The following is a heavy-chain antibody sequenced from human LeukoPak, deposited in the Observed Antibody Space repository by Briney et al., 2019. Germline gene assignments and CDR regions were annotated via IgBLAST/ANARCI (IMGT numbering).Heavy chain of an antibody. CDR2: IDPSDSYT. CDR3: ARTDSAYEYLDY. Sequence: GESLKISCKGSGYSFTTYWISWVRQMPGKGLEWMGRIDPSDSYTRYSPSFQGHVTISVDKSITTAYLQWSSLRASDTAMYYCARTDSAYEYLDYWGQGTLVTVSS. J-gene: IGHJ4*02. CDR1: GYSFTTYW. V-gene: IGHV5-10-1*01. D-gene: IGHD5-12*01.